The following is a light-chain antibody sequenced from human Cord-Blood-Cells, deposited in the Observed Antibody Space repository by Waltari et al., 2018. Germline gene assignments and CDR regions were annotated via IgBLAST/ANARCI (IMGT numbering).Light chain of an antibody. CDR2: YVS. CDR1: NIGSKS. V-gene: IGLV3-21*04. Sequence: SYVLTQPPSVSVAPGKTARITCGGNNIGSKSVHWYQQKPGQAPVLVIYYVSDRPPGNPERFSGSNSGNTATLTISRVEAGDEADYYCQVWDSSSDHWVFGGGTKLTVL. CDR3: QVWDSSSDHWV. J-gene: IGLJ3*02.